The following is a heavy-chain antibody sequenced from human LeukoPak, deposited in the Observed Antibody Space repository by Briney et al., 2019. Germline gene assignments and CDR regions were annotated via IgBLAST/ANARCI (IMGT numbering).Heavy chain of an antibody. CDR1: GYIFTDYY. CDR3: ARGSGSYWEASFDY. Sequence: ASVKVSCKASGYIFTDYYMHWVRQAPGQELGWMGRINPNSGGTNYAQKFQGRVTMTRDTSISTAYMELSSLRSEDTAVYYCARGSGSYWEASFDYWGQGTLVTVSS. CDR2: INPNSGGT. V-gene: IGHV1/OR15-1*04. J-gene: IGHJ4*02. D-gene: IGHD1-26*01.